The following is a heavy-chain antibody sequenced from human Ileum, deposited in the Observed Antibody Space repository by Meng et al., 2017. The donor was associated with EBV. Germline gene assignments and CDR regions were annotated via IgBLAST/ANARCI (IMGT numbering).Heavy chain of an antibody. J-gene: IGHJ5*02. V-gene: IGHV4-61*03. CDR2: VADSGA. D-gene: IGHD2-8*02. CDR3: AFYFVGRGGTGS. CDR1: GDFVSSNNYH. Sequence: QVQLQEVGPGLVKPSATLFLTCSVSGDFVSSNNYHWSWIRQPPGKGLEWIGFVADSGAKYNPSLNSRVTISIDTARKHFVLTLTSVTAADTAVYYCAFYFVGRGGTGSWGQGTLVTVSS.